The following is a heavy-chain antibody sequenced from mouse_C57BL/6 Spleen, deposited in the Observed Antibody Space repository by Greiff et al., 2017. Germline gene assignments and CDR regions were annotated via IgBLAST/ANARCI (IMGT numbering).Heavy chain of an antibody. CDR3: ARSLLYAMAY. Sequence: PGQGLGWMGNINPSKGGTNYKEKFKRKATLTVDKSSSTAYMRPSSLTSEDSAVYYCARSLLYAMAYWGQGTSVTVSS. D-gene: IGHD1-1*01. CDR2: INPSKGGT. V-gene: IGHV1-53*01. J-gene: IGHJ4*01.